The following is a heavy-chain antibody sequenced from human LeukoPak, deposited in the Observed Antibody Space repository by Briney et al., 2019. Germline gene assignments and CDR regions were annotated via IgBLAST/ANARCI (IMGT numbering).Heavy chain of an antibody. J-gene: IGHJ6*03. CDR3: ARVLPAAGRYMDV. CDR2: ISSDDSST. CDR1: AFTFTDYW. V-gene: IGHV3-74*01. Sequence: GGSLRLSCAASAFTFTDYWMHWVRQAPGKGLVWVSRISSDDSSTSYADSVKGRFTISRDNAKNTLYLQMNSLRAEDTAVYYCARVLPAAGRYMDVWGKGTTVTVSS. D-gene: IGHD2-2*01.